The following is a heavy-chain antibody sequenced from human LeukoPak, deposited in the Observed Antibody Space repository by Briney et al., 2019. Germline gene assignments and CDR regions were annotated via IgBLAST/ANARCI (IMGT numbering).Heavy chain of an antibody. D-gene: IGHD5-18*01. CDR3: ARAAKRDYFDY. J-gene: IGHJ4*02. Sequence: GGSLRLSCAASRFTFSSYSMNWVRQAPGKGLEWVSYISSSSSTIYYADSVKGRFTISRDNAKNSLYLQMNSLRAEDTAVYYRARAAKRDYFDYWGQGTLVTVSS. CDR1: RFTFSSYS. V-gene: IGHV3-48*04. CDR2: ISSSSSTI.